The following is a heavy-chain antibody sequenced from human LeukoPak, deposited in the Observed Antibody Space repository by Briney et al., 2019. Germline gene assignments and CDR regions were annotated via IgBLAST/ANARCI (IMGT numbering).Heavy chain of an antibody. CDR2: ISGSGGST. Sequence: GGSLRLSCAASGFTFSSYAMSWVRQAPGKGLEWVSAISGSGGSTYYADSVKGRFTISRDNSKNTLYLQMNSLRAEDTAVYYCAKMGHVVYDSSGYPNWFDPWGQGTLVTVSS. CDR3: AKMGHVVYDSSGYPNWFDP. V-gene: IGHV3-23*01. CDR1: GFTFSSYA. J-gene: IGHJ5*02. D-gene: IGHD3-22*01.